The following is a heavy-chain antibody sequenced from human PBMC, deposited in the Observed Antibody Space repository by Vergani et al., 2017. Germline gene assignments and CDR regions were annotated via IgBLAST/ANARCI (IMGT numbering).Heavy chain of an antibody. CDR2: INPNSGGT. CDR1: GYTFTSYY. D-gene: IGHD3-22*01. CDR3: AKGLSYYYDSSGYYPDY. V-gene: IGHV1-2*02. J-gene: IGHJ4*02. Sequence: QVQLVQSGAEVKKPGASVKVSCKASGYTFTSYYMHWVRQAPGQGLEWMGIINPNSGGTNYAQKFQGRVTMTRDTSISTAYMELSRLRSDDTAVYYCAKGLSYYYDSSGYYPDYWGQGTLVTVSS.